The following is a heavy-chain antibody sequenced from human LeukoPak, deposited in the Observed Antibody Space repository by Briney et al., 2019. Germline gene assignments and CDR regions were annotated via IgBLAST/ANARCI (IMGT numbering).Heavy chain of an antibody. J-gene: IGHJ4*02. CDR3: ARAGAAVTSHFAV. CDR1: GYPFSIFV. V-gene: IGHV1-18*04. Sequence: ASVKVSCKASGYPFSIFVMAWVRQAPGQGLEWMGWIGSYNVNTNFAQKFQGRVTITTATSTSTVYMELSSLRFDDTAVYYCARAGAAVTSHFAVWGQGTLVTVSS. CDR2: IGSYNVNT. D-gene: IGHD4-17*01.